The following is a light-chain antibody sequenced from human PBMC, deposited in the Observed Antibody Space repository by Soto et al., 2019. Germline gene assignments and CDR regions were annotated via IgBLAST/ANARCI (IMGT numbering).Light chain of an antibody. CDR3: QQYDNWPRT. V-gene: IGKV3-11*01. CDR2: DAS. CDR1: RSVSIY. J-gene: IGKJ1*01. Sequence: EIVLTQSPATLSLSPGERATLSCRASRSVSIYLPWYQQKPGQAPSLLIYDASNRATGIPARFSGSGSGTDFTLTFSSLEPEDFAVCYCQQYDNWPRTFGQGTKVDIK.